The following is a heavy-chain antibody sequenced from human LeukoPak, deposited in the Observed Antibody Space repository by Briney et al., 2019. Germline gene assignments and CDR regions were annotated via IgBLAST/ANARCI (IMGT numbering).Heavy chain of an antibody. D-gene: IGHD5-12*01. J-gene: IGHJ5*02. V-gene: IGHV3-7*01. Sequence: GGSLRLSCAASGFTFSSYWMSWVRQAPGKGLEWVANIKQDGSEKYYVDSVKGRFTISRDNAKNSLYLQMNNLRGEDTAIYYCARDAGNSGYGCDLWGQGTLVTVSS. CDR1: GFTFSSYW. CDR2: IKQDGSEK. CDR3: ARDAGNSGYGCDL.